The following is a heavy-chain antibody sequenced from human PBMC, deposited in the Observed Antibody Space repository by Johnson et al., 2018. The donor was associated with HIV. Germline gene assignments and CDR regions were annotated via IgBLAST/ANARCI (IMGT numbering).Heavy chain of an antibody. Sequence: VQLVESGGVVVQPGGSLRLSCAASGFTFDDYTMHWVRQTAGKGLEWVSAIGTDGDTYTADSVQGRFTISRDTSKNTLYLQMTSLRAEDTAMYYCARGGRWYRDTFDIWGQGTMVTVSS. CDR1: GFTFDDYT. D-gene: IGHD5-24*01. V-gene: IGHV3-13*01. J-gene: IGHJ3*02. CDR3: ARGGRWYRDTFDI. CDR2: IGTDGDT.